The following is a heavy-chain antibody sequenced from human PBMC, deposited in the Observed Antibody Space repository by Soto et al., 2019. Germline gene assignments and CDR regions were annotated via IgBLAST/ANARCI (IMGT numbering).Heavy chain of an antibody. D-gene: IGHD3-9*01. CDR2: IYYSGST. J-gene: IGHJ6*02. CDR1: GGSISSYY. Sequence: SETLSLTCTVSGGSISSYYWSWIRQPPGKGLEWIGYIYYSGSTNYNPSLKSRVTISVDTSKNQFSLKLSSVTAADTAVYYCAREAGLDWLVDVWGQGTTVTVSS. V-gene: IGHV4-59*01. CDR3: AREAGLDWLVDV.